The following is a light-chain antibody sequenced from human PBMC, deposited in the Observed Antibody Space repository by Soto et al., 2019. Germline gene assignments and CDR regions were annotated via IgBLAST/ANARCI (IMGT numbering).Light chain of an antibody. J-gene: IGKJ1*01. V-gene: IGKV1-5*01. CDR1: QSISSW. Sequence: DTQMTQSPSTLSASVGDRVTITCRASQSISSWLAWYQQKPGKAPKLLIYDASSLESGVPSRFSGSGSGTEFTLTISSLQPDDFATYYCQQSGTFGQGTKV. CDR2: DAS. CDR3: QQSGT.